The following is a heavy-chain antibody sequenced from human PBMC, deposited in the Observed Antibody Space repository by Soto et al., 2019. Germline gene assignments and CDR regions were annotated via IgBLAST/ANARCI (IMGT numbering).Heavy chain of an antibody. Sequence: QVRLQESGPGLVKPSETLSLICSVSSDSISNYYWSWVRQPPGKGLEWLGCLLYSGTANYNPSLMGRISISGDTSKSQFSLKLTSVTAADTAVYYCARVTGFDYGYPQQFDSWGQGSLVTVSS. D-gene: IGHD5-18*01. CDR3: ARVTGFDYGYPQQFDS. CDR1: SDSISNYY. V-gene: IGHV4-59*01. CDR2: LLYSGTA. J-gene: IGHJ4*02.